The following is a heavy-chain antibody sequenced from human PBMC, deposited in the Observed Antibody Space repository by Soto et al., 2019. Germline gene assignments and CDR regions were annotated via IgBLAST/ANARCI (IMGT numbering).Heavy chain of an antibody. V-gene: IGHV3-7*04. D-gene: IGHD3-10*01. CDR1: GFTFSSYW. J-gene: IGHJ6*02. Sequence: EVQLVESGGGLVQPGGSLRLSCAASGFTFSSYWMSWVRQAPGKGLEWVANIKQDGSEKYYVDSVKGRFTISRDNAKNSLYLQMYSLRAEDTAVYYCARDGKPLLWFGELDYYYGMDVWGQGTTVTVSS. CDR2: IKQDGSEK. CDR3: ARDGKPLLWFGELDYYYGMDV.